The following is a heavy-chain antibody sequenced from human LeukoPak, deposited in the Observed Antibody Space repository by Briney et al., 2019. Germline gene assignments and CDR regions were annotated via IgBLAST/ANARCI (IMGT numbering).Heavy chain of an antibody. Sequence: PGGSLRLSCAASGFTFSSYRMNWVRQAPGKGLEWVSAISGSGGSTYYADSMKGRFTISRDNSKNTLYLQMNSLRAEDTAVYYCAKSAGIVVVTAILDYWGQGTLVTVSS. D-gene: IGHD2-21*02. J-gene: IGHJ4*02. CDR1: GFTFSSYR. V-gene: IGHV3-23*01. CDR2: ISGSGGST. CDR3: AKSAGIVVVTAILDY.